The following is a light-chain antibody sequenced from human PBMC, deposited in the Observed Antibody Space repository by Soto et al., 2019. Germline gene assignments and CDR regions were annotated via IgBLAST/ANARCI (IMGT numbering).Light chain of an antibody. J-gene: IGKJ4*01. CDR2: GAS. CDR1: QSISSN. CDR3: QQYNYWPPLT. Sequence: EIVLTQAPDTLSLSPGERATLSCRASQSISSNLAWYQQKPGQAPRLLIYGASTRATGIPARFSGSGSGTEFTLTISSLQSEDFAVYYCQQYNYWPPLTFGGGTKVDIK. V-gene: IGKV3-15*01.